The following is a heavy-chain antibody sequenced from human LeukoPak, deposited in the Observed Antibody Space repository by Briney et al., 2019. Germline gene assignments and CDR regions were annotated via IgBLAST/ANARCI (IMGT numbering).Heavy chain of an antibody. J-gene: IGHJ4*02. Sequence: PGGSLRLSCAASGFSFSTYAMHWVRQAPGKGLEWVALIWHDASHTFYTDSVKGRFTISRDNSKNTVYLQMNSLGGEDTAVFYCAREIFGSGSYPYYWGQGTLVTVSS. D-gene: IGHD3-10*01. CDR3: AREIFGSGSYPYY. CDR2: IWHDASHT. V-gene: IGHV3-33*01. CDR1: GFSFSTYA.